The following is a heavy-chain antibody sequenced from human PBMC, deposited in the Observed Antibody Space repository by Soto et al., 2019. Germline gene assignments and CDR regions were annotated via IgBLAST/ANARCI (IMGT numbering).Heavy chain of an antibody. Sequence: QVQLVESGGGVVQPGRSLRLSCAASGFTFSSYGMHWVRQAPGKGLEWVAVIWYDGSNKYYADSVKGRFTISRDNSKKTLYLQMNSLRAEDTAVYYCARDSRGGYVFYYYYGMDVWGQGTTVTVSS. D-gene: IGHD5-12*01. J-gene: IGHJ6*02. V-gene: IGHV3-33*01. CDR2: IWYDGSNK. CDR3: ARDSRGGYVFYYYYGMDV. CDR1: GFTFSSYG.